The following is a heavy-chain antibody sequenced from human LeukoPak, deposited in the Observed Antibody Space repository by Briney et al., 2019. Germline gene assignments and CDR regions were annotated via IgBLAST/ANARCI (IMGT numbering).Heavy chain of an antibody. D-gene: IGHD2-15*01. J-gene: IGHJ4*02. Sequence: GGSLRLSCAASGFTFSSYAMSWVRQAPGKGLEWVSGISGSGGNTYYADSVKGRFSISRDHSKSTLYLQMNSLRAEDTAVYYCAKGVSSGGSGLDYWGQGTLVTVSS. CDR2: ISGSGGNT. CDR1: GFTFSSYA. CDR3: AKGVSSGGSGLDY. V-gene: IGHV3-23*01.